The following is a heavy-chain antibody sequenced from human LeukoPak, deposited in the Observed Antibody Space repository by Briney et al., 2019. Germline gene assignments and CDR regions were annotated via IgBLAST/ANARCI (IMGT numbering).Heavy chain of an antibody. D-gene: IGHD3-10*01. CDR3: AREVILRYYYMDV. CDR2: INHSGST. V-gene: IGHV4-34*01. J-gene: IGHJ6*03. CDR1: GGSFSLCL. Sequence: SETLSLTCAAYGGSFSLCLWSWIRQPPGKGLEWIGEINHSGSTNYNPSLKSRVTMSVDTSKNQFSLKLNSVAAADTAVYYCAREVILRYYYMDVWGKGTTVIVSS.